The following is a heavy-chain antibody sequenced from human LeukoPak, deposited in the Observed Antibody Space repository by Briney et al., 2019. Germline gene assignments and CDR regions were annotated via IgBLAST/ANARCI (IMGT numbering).Heavy chain of an antibody. D-gene: IGHD1-26*01. Sequence: PSETLSLTCTVSGVSISSSSYYWGWIRQPPGQGLEWIGSIYYSGSTYYNPSLKSRVTISVDTSKNQFSLKLSSVTAADTAVYYCARAVGATAGGNWFDPWGQGTLVTVSS. CDR1: GVSISSSSYY. V-gene: IGHV4-39*01. CDR2: IYYSGST. CDR3: ARAVGATAGGNWFDP. J-gene: IGHJ5*02.